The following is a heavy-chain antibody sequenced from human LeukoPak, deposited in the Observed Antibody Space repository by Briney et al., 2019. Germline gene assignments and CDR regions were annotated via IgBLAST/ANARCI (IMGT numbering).Heavy chain of an antibody. D-gene: IGHD1-1*01. V-gene: IGHV4-59*01. CDR2: IYYSGST. J-gene: IGHJ6*02. CDR3: ARDQNGGMDV. Sequence: PSETLPLTCTVSGGSISSYYWSWIRQPPGKGLEWIGYIYYSGSTNYNPSLKSRVTISVDTSKNQFSLKLSSVTAADTAVYYCARDQNGGMDVWGQGTTVTVSS. CDR1: GGSISSYY.